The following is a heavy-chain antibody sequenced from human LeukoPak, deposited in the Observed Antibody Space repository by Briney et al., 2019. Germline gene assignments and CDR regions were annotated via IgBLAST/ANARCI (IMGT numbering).Heavy chain of an antibody. CDR2: IKDDGTT. J-gene: IGHJ4*02. D-gene: IGHD3-22*01. CDR1: GFTFSSRL. V-gene: IGHV3-74*01. CDR3: HPLSYVSN. Sequence: GGSLTLSCAVSGFTFSSRLMHWVRQAPGKGLVWVALIKDDGTTNYADSVRGRFNAPRDDAKNTVYLQMSSLRADDTAVYYCHPLSYVSNWGQGTLVTVSA.